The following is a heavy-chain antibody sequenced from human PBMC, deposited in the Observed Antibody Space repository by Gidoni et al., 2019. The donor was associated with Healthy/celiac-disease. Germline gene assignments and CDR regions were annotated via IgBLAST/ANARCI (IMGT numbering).Heavy chain of an antibody. CDR3: ARGPLYGDYADY. CDR1: GFTFSSYW. D-gene: IGHD4-17*01. J-gene: IGHJ4*02. V-gene: IGHV3-74*01. Sequence: EVQRVESGGGFVQPGGSLRLSCAASGFTFSSYWMPWVRQAPGKGLVWVSRINSDGSRTSYADSVKGRFTVSRDNAKNTLYLQMNSLRAEDTAVYYCARGPLYGDYADYWGQGTLVTVSS. CDR2: INSDGSRT.